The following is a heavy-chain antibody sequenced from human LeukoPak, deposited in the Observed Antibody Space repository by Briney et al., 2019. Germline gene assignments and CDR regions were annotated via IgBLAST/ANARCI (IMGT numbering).Heavy chain of an antibody. Sequence: SETLSLTCTVSGGSISGSSYYWDWIRQPPGKGLEWIGSIDYSGSTYYNPSVKSRVTMSVDTSKNQFSLKLSSVTAADTAVYYCGRRRDYDRSGYHAFDYWGQGALVTVSS. CDR3: GRRRDYDRSGYHAFDY. CDR2: IDYSGST. V-gene: IGHV4-39*01. J-gene: IGHJ4*02. D-gene: IGHD3-22*01. CDR1: GGSISGSSYY.